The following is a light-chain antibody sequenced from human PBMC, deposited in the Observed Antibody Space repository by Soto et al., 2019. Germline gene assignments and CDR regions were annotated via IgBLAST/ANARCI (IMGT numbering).Light chain of an antibody. CDR1: RTEIDNYDY. J-gene: IGLJ1*01. V-gene: IGLV2-14*03. CDR3: TSYTSSTPFYV. Sequence: QSALTQPASVSGSPGQSIAISCTGVRTEIDNYDYVSWYQQHPGQVPQLIIYDVSNRPSGVSDRLSGSKSGNTASLTISVLQAEDEADYDCTSYTSSTPFYVFGTGTRSPS. CDR2: DVS.